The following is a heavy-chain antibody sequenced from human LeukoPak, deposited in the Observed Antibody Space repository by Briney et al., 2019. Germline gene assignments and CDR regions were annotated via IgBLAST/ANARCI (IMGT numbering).Heavy chain of an antibody. CDR1: GFTFNNYW. J-gene: IGHJ4*02. CDR3: ATSAAGFDY. Sequence: TAGSLRLSCAASGFTFNNYWMAWVRQAAGKGLEWVANIKQDGSERYYVDSVKGRFTISRDNAKNSLYLQMNSLRDEDTALYYCATSAAGFDYWGQGALVTVSS. D-gene: IGHD6-13*01. V-gene: IGHV3-7*01. CDR2: IKQDGSER.